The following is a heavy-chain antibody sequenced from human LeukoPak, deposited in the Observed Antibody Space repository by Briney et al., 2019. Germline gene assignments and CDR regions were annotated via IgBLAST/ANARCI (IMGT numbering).Heavy chain of an antibody. CDR1: GGSITSFY. V-gene: IGHV4-59*12. J-gene: IGHJ6*03. CDR3: ANSSGYSSVWYVDHYYYMDV. CDR2: IYYSGST. Sequence: SETLSLTCSVSGGSITSFYWSWIRQPPGKGLEWIGYIYYSGSTNYNPSLKTRVTISVDMSNNQFSLKLSSVTAADTAVYYCANSSGYSSVWYVDHYYYMDVWGKGTTVIVSS. D-gene: IGHD6-19*01.